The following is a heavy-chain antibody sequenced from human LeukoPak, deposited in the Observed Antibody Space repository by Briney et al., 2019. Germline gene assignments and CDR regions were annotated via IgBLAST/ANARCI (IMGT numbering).Heavy chain of an antibody. CDR2: IKEDGSEK. V-gene: IGHV3-7*01. CDR3: ARDETRGGDCNY. J-gene: IGHJ4*02. D-gene: IGHD2-21*01. Sequence: GGSLRPSCAASGFTFSNYWMAWVRQAPGKGLEWVASIKEDGSEKYYLDSVKGRFTISRDNTKNSLYLQMNSLGVEDTAVYYCARDETRGGDCNYWGQGTLVTVSS. CDR1: GFTFSNYW.